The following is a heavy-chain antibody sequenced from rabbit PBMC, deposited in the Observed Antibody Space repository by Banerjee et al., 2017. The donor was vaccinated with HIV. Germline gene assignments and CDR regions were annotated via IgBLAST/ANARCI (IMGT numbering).Heavy chain of an antibody. Sequence: EESGGDLVKPEGSLTLTCTASGFSFSSSYWICWVRQAPGKGLEWIGCIYTGSGETTYYASWAKGRFTISKTSSTTVTLQMTSLTAADTATYFCARDLPHNFWGQGTLVTVS. CDR3: ARDLPHNF. V-gene: IGHV1S45*01. D-gene: IGHD3-1*01. CDR1: GFSFSSSYW. J-gene: IGHJ3*01. CDR2: IYTGSGETT.